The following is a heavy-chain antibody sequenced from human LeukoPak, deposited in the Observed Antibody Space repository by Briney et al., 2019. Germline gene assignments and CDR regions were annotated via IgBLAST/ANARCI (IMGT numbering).Heavy chain of an antibody. CDR1: GGSISSYY. Sequence: SETLSLTCTVSGGSISSYYWSWIRQPPGKGLEWIGYIYYSGSTSYNPSLKSRVTISVDTSKKQLSLKLSSVTAADTAFYYCARYIVSYPHDAFDIWGQGTMVTVSS. V-gene: IGHV4-59*01. CDR2: IYYSGST. J-gene: IGHJ3*02. CDR3: ARYIVSYPHDAFDI. D-gene: IGHD1-26*01.